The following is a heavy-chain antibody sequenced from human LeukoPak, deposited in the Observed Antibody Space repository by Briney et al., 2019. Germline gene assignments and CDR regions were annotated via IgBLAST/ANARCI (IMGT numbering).Heavy chain of an antibody. Sequence: PGGSLRLSCAASGFTFGSYAMSWVRQAPGKGLEWVSAISGSGGSTYYADSVKGRFTISRDNSKNTLYLQMNSLRAEDTAVYYCAKDSIFYGSGSEFDYWGQGTLVTVSS. CDR3: AKDSIFYGSGSEFDY. J-gene: IGHJ4*02. CDR1: GFTFGSYA. D-gene: IGHD3-10*01. V-gene: IGHV3-23*01. CDR2: ISGSGGST.